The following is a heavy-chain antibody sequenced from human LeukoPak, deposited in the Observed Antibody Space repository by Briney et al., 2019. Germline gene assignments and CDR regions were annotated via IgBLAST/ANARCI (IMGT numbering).Heavy chain of an antibody. CDR2: INSDGSST. V-gene: IGHV3-74*01. D-gene: IGHD3-16*01. CDR1: GFTLSSYS. Sequence: PGGSLRLSCAASGFTLSSYSMNWVRQAPGKGLVWVSRINSDGSSTSYADSVKGRFTISRDNAKNTLYLQMNSLRAEDTAVYYCARAERGEDYWGQGTLVTVSS. CDR3: ARAERGEDY. J-gene: IGHJ4*02.